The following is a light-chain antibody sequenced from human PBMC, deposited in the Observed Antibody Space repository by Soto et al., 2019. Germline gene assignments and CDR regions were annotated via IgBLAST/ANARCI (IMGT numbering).Light chain of an antibody. CDR3: QQYNNFWT. V-gene: IGKV1-5*01. CDR1: QSISSW. J-gene: IGKJ1*01. Sequence: DIQMTQSPSALSASVGDRVTITCRASQSISSWLAWYQQKPGKAPRLLIYDASYLERGVPSRFSGSGSGTEFPLTISDLQPDDLATYYVQQYNNFWTFGPGTKVEI. CDR2: DAS.